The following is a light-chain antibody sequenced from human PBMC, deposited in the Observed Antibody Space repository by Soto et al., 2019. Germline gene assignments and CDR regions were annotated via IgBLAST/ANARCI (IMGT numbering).Light chain of an antibody. Sequence: DIQMTQSPSSLSASVGDRVTITCRASQGISTYLNWYQQKPGNAPKLLIYAASSLQSGVPSRFSGSGSETDFTLTISSLQPEDFATYSCQQSYSTTWTFGQGTKVDIK. J-gene: IGKJ1*01. CDR3: QQSYSTTWT. CDR2: AAS. V-gene: IGKV1-39*01. CDR1: QGISTY.